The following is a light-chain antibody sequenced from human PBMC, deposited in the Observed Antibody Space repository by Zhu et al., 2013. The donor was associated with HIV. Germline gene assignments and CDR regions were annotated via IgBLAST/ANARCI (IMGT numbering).Light chain of an antibody. CDR2: EAS. V-gene: IGKV1-5*03. J-gene: IGKJ1*01. CDR1: QSISSW. CDR3: QQANSFPRT. Sequence: DIQMTQSPSTLSASVGDRVTITCRASQSISSWLAWYQQKPGKAPKLLIYEASSLESGVPSRFSGGGSGTDFTLTISSLQPEDFATYYCQQANSFPRTFGQGTKVEIK.